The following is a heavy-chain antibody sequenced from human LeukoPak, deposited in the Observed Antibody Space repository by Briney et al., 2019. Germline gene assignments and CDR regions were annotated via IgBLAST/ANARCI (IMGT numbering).Heavy chain of an antibody. CDR3: ARYSHLYDSSGLDY. CDR1: GYTFTSYD. J-gene: IGHJ4*02. D-gene: IGHD3-22*01. V-gene: IGHV1-8*03. CDR2: MNPNSGNT. Sequence: ASVKVSCKASGYTFTSYDINWVGQATGQGLERMGRMNPNSGNTGYAQKFQGRVTITRNTSTSTAYMELSSLRSEDTDVYYCARYSHLYDSSGLDYWGQGTLVTVSS.